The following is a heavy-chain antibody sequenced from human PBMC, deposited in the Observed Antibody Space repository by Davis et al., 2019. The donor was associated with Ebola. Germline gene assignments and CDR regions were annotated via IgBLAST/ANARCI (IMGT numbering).Heavy chain of an antibody. J-gene: IGHJ4*02. Sequence: SETLSLTCTVSGGSTSSYYWSWIRQPPGKGLEWIGYIYYSGSTNYNPSLKSRVTISVDTSKNQFSLKLSSVTAADTAVYYCAGYGDYFLGWGQGTLVTVSS. CDR3: AGYGDYFLG. CDR2: IYYSGST. D-gene: IGHD4-17*01. V-gene: IGHV4-59*01. CDR1: GGSTSSYY.